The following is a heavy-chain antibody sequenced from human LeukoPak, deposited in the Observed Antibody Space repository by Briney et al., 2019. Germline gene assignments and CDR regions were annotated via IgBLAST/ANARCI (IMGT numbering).Heavy chain of an antibody. J-gene: IGHJ4*02. V-gene: IGHV4-38-2*02. CDR1: GYSISSGYY. Sequence: SETLSLTCTVSGYSISSGYYWGWIRQPPGKGLEWIGGIYHSGSTYYNPSLKSRVTISVDTSKNQFSLKLSSVTAADTAVYHCARGHDYDFWSGYYFGYWGQGTLVTVSS. D-gene: IGHD3-3*01. CDR3: ARGHDYDFWSGYYFGY. CDR2: IYHSGST.